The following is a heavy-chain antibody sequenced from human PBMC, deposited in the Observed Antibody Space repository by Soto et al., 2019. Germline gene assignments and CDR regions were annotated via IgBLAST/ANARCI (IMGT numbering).Heavy chain of an antibody. Sequence: QVQLQESGPGLVKPSETLSLTCTVSGGSISSYYWSRIRQPPGKGLEWIGFIFYSGSTSYNPSFKSRVTISIDTSEYQFSLKLNSVTAADTAVYYCASMIGDPVLSFDSWGQGTLVAVSS. J-gene: IGHJ5*01. V-gene: IGHV4-59*01. CDR2: IFYSGST. CDR3: ASMIGDPVLSFDS. D-gene: IGHD3-10*02. CDR1: GGSISSYY.